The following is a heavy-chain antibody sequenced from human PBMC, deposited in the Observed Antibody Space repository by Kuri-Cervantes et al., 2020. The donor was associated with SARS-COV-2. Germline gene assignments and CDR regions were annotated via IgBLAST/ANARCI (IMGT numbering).Heavy chain of an antibody. Sequence: ASVKVSCKASGYTFTSYYMHWVRQAPGQGLEWTGIINPSGGSTSYAQKFQGRVTMTRDTSTSTVYMELSSLRSEDTAVYYCARDVFPAYYYDSSGPTPGMWWGQGTLVTVSS. D-gene: IGHD3-22*01. CDR1: GYTFTSYY. J-gene: IGHJ4*02. V-gene: IGHV1-46*01. CDR2: INPSGGST. CDR3: ARDVFPAYYYDSSGPTPGMW.